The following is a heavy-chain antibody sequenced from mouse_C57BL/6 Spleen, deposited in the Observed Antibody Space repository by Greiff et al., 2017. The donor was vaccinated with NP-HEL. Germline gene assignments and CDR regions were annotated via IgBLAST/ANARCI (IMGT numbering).Heavy chain of an antibody. Sequence: VQLQQSGPELVKPGASVKISCKASGYTFTDYYMNWVKQSHGKSLEWIGDINPNNGGTSYNQKFKGKATLTVDKSSSTAYMELRSLTSEDSAVYYCARSPPYGYYFDYWGQGTTLTVSS. CDR3: ARSPPYGYYFDY. V-gene: IGHV1-26*01. CDR1: GYTFTDYY. D-gene: IGHD1-1*01. CDR2: INPNNGGT. J-gene: IGHJ2*01.